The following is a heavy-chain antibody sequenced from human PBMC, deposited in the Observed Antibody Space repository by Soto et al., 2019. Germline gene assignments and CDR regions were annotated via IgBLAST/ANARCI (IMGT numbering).Heavy chain of an antibody. CDR3: ARMANYNFLSGPQPTDS. Sequence: QVHLQESGPGLVKPSQTLSLTCTVSGGSISSGGYYWTWIRQHPGKCLEGIGHIDHGGSTYYKPPLNRRATMSVDTAKNQFSLRLTSVTAADTAVYYCARMANYNFLSGPQPTDSWGQGTLVTVSS. D-gene: IGHD3-3*01. CDR1: GGSISSGGYY. CDR2: IDHGGST. J-gene: IGHJ5*02. V-gene: IGHV4-31*03.